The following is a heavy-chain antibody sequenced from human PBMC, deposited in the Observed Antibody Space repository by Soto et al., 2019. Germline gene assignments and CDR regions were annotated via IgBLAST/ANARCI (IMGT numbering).Heavy chain of an antibody. CDR1: GYTFTTYY. J-gene: IGHJ4*02. CDR2: ISTDGGRT. Sequence: ASVKVSFKASGYTFTTYYIHWVRQAPGQGHEWTGIISTDGGRTIYAQKFQGRVTMTRDRCTSTVYMELSSLRSEATAVYYCATRDPGHYWGQGTLVTVYS. V-gene: IGHV1-46*01. CDR3: ATRDPGHY.